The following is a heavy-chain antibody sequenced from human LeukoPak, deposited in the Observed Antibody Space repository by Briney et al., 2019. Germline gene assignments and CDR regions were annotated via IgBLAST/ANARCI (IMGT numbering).Heavy chain of an antibody. CDR2: LSWNSGSI. V-gene: IGHV3-9*03. CDR3: AKSDSYGYYFDY. D-gene: IGHD5-18*01. J-gene: IGHJ4*02. Sequence: GGSLRLSCAASGFTFDDYAMHWVRQAPGKGLEWVSGLSWNSGSIGYADSVKGRFTISRDNAKNSLYLQMNSLRAEDMALYYCAKSDSYGYYFDYWGQGTLVTVSS. CDR1: GFTFDDYA.